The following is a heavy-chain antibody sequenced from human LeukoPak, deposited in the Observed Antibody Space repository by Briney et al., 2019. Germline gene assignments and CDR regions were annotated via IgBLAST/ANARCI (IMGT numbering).Heavy chain of an antibody. CDR2: TYYRSKWYN. D-gene: IGHD3-3*01. J-gene: IGHJ4*02. Sequence: SQTLSLTCAISGDSVSSNSAAWNWIRQSPSRGLEWLGRTYYRSKWYNDYAVSVKSRITINPDASKNQFSLKLSSVTAADTAVYYCARATYDFWSGYPYYFDYWGQGTLVTVSS. V-gene: IGHV6-1*01. CDR1: GDSVSSNSAA. CDR3: ARATYDFWSGYPYYFDY.